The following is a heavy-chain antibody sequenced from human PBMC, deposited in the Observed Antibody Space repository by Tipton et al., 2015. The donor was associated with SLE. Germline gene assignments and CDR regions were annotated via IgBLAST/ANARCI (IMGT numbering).Heavy chain of an antibody. J-gene: IGHJ4*02. Sequence: TLSLTCAIYSGSFSGYHWSWIRQPPGKGLEWIGEINYSGSTNYNPSLKSRATISIGTSKNQLSLKLSSVTAADTAVYYCARQVRYSSSWYSGRYFDYWGQGTLVTVSS. CDR2: INYSGST. CDR1: SGSFSGYH. CDR3: ARQVRYSSSWYSGRYFDY. V-gene: IGHV4-34*01. D-gene: IGHD6-13*01.